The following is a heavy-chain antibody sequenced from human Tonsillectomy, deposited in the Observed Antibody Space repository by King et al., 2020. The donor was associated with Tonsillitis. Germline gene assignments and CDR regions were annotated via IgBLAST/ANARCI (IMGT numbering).Heavy chain of an antibody. V-gene: IGHV3-30*18. CDR1: GFTFSNYA. Sequence: VQLVESGGGVVQPGRSLRLSCAASGFTFSNYAMHWVRQAPGKGLEGGAVISYDGSNKYYADSLKGRFTFSRDNSKNTLYLQMNSLRAEDTAVYYCAKAGYDFWSISYWGQGTLVTVSS. J-gene: IGHJ4*02. CDR3: AKAGYDFWSISY. D-gene: IGHD3-3*01. CDR2: ISYDGSNK.